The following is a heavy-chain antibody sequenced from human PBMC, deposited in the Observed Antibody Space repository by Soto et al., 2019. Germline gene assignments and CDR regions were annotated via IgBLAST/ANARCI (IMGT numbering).Heavy chain of an antibody. J-gene: IGHJ4*02. Sequence: QITLKESGPTLVKPTQTLTLTCTFSGFSLSTTGVGVAWIRQPPGKALEWLGLIYGNDYKRYSPSLQSRLSITEDTSKHQVVLTVTNVDAVDTATYYCALLKLGSPEMTRVDGYWGQGTLVTVSS. CDR3: ALLKLGSPEMTRVDGY. CDR2: IYGNDYK. D-gene: IGHD1-26*01. V-gene: IGHV2-5*01. CDR1: GFSLSTTGVG.